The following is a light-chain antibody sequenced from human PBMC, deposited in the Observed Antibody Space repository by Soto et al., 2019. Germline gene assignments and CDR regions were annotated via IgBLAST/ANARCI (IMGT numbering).Light chain of an antibody. CDR2: GAS. CDR3: QQYNSWCT. CDR1: QSVNSN. J-gene: IGKJ2*02. V-gene: IGKV3-15*01. Sequence: EIVMTQSPATLSVSPGERATLSCRASQSVNSNLAWYQQKPGQAPRLLISGASTRATGIPARFSGSGSETDFTLPISGLQSEDFAGYYWQQYNSWCTLGQGTKVDMK.